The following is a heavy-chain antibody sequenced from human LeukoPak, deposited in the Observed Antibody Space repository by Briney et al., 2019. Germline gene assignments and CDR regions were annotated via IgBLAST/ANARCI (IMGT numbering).Heavy chain of an antibody. J-gene: IGHJ3*02. Sequence: SETLSLTCAVYGGSFSGYYWSWIRQPPGKGLEWIGEIYHSGSTNYNPSLNSRVTISVDKSNNQFSLKLISVTDADTAVYFCASLNLGSFDIWGQGTMVTVSS. CDR2: IYHSGST. D-gene: IGHD1-7*01. V-gene: IGHV4-34*01. CDR1: GGSFSGYY. CDR3: ASLNLGSFDI.